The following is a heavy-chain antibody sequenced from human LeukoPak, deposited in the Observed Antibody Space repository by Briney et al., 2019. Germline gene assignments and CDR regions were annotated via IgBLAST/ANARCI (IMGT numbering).Heavy chain of an antibody. D-gene: IGHD5-12*01. V-gene: IGHV3-23*01. CDR3: AKGNSGPSTGFDY. CDR2: ISGSGGST. J-gene: IGHJ4*02. Sequence: PGGSLRLSCAASGSTFSSYAMSWVRQAPGKGLEWVSAISGSGGSTNYADSVKGRFTISRDNSKNTLYLQMNSLRAEDTAVYYCAKGNSGPSTGFDYWGQGTLVTVSS. CDR1: GSTFSSYA.